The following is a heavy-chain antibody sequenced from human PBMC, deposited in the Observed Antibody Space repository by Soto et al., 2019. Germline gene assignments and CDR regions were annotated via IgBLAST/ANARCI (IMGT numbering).Heavy chain of an antibody. CDR2: INHSGST. D-gene: IGHD2-2*01. CDR3: ARGWDIVVVPAATPVGSGSNYFDY. V-gene: IGHV4-34*01. CDR1: GGSFSGYY. Sequence: QVQLQQWGAGLLKPSETLSLTCAVYGGSFSGYYWSWIRQPPGKGLEWIGEINHSGSTNYNPSLKSRVTISVDTSKNQFSLKLSSVTAADTAVYYCARGWDIVVVPAATPVGSGSNYFDYWGQGTLVTVSS. J-gene: IGHJ4*02.